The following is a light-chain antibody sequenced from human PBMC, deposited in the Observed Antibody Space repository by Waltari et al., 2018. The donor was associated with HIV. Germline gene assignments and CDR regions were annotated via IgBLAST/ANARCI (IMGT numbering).Light chain of an antibody. J-gene: IGLJ3*02. V-gene: IGLV1-44*01. CDR3: ATWDDSLNGHV. CDR2: STN. Sequence: QSVLTQPPSASGTPGQRVTISCSGTSSNIGSHTVDWYQQLPGAAPQLLIYSTNQRPSGVPDRGSGAKSGTSAALAISGLQSEDEADYFCATWDDSLNGHVFGGGTKLTV. CDR1: SSNIGSHT.